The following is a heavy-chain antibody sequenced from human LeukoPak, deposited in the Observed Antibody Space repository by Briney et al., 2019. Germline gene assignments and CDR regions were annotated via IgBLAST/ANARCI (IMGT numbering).Heavy chain of an antibody. CDR2: ISYDGSNK. D-gene: IGHD1-14*01. CDR3: AKDVPRN. V-gene: IGHV3-30*04. CDR1: GFTFSSYA. Sequence: GRSLRLSCAASGFTFSSYAMHWVRQAPGKGLEWVAVISYDGSNKYYADSVKGRFTISRDNSKNTLYLQMNSLRAEDTAVYYCAKDVPRNWGQGTLVTVSS. J-gene: IGHJ1*01.